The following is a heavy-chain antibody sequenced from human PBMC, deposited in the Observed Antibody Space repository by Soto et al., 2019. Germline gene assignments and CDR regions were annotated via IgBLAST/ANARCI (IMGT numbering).Heavy chain of an antibody. CDR1: GYPFTDST. Sequence: VSVKVCFKASGYPFTDSTVHLVRQVPGPGLEYMGWINPKSGLTNCVRKFQGRATMTTDTSISSAFMELTMLRSDDTAVYYCPRSRGSGYYKNSFDVWGQGTMVTVSS. J-gene: IGHJ3*01. V-gene: IGHV1-2*02. D-gene: IGHD3-22*01. CDR2: INPKSGLT. CDR3: PRSRGSGYYKNSFDV.